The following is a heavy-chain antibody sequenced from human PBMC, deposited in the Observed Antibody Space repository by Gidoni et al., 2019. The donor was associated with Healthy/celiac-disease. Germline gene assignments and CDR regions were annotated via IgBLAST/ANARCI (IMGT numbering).Heavy chain of an antibody. J-gene: IGHJ6*02. CDR2: IIPIFGTA. V-gene: IGHV1-69*01. CDR1: GGTFSSYA. Sequence: QVQLVQSGAEVKKPGSSVKVSCKASGGTFSSYAIRWVRQAPGQGLEWMGGIIPIFGTANYAQKFQGRVTITADESTSTAYMELSSLRSEDTAVYYCARDLFAAAGSSLYYYYGMDVWGQGTTVTVSS. CDR3: ARDLFAAAGSSLYYYYGMDV. D-gene: IGHD6-13*01.